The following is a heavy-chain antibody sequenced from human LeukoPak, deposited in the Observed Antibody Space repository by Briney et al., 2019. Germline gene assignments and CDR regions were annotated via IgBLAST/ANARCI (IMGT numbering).Heavy chain of an antibody. CDR1: GYTFTGYY. V-gene: IGHV1-2*02. J-gene: IGHJ4*02. D-gene: IGHD1-26*01. CDR3: ARARYSGSYRGDY. Sequence: ASVKVSCKASGYTFTGYYMRWVRQAPGQGLEWMGWINPNSGGTNYAQKFQGRVTMTRDTSISTAYMELSRLRSDDTAVYYCARARYSGSYRGDYWGQGTLVTVSS. CDR2: INPNSGGT.